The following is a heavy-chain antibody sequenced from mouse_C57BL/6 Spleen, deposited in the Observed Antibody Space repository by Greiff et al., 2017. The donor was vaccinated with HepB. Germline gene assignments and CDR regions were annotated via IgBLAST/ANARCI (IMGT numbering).Heavy chain of an antibody. CDR2: ISYDGSN. Sequence: EVKLQESGPGLVKPSQSLSLTCSVTGYSITSGYYWNWIRQFPGNKLEWMGYISYDGSNNYNPSLKNRISITRDTSKNQFFLKLNSVTTEDTDTYYCAIIIYDYDGFAYWGQGTLVTVSA. CDR1: GYSITSGYY. D-gene: IGHD2-4*01. CDR3: AIIIYDYDGFAY. V-gene: IGHV3-6*01. J-gene: IGHJ3*01.